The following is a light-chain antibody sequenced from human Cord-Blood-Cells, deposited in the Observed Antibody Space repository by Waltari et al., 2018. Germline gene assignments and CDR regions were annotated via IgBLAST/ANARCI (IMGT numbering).Light chain of an antibody. Sequence: QSALSQPASVSGSTGQSITISCTGTRSDVGGYNYVSWYQQHPGKAPKLMIYDVSNPPSGVSNRFSGSKSGNTASLTISGLQAEEEADYYCSSYTSSSTLVFGGGTKLTVL. CDR1: RSDVGGYNY. V-gene: IGLV2-14*01. J-gene: IGLJ2*01. CDR2: DVS. CDR3: SSYTSSSTLV.